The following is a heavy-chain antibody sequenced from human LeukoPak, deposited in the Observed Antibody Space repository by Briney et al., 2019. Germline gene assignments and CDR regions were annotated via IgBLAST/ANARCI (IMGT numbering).Heavy chain of an antibody. CDR2: IYYSGST. Sequence: SETLSLTCTVSGGSISSGSYYWSWIRQPPGKGLEWIGYIYYSGSTNYNPSLKSRVTISVDTSKNQFSLRLSSVTAADTAVYYCTRDRRDDPYYFDYWGQGTLVTVSS. J-gene: IGHJ4*02. CDR3: TRDRRDDPYYFDY. CDR1: GGSISSGSYY. V-gene: IGHV4-61*01.